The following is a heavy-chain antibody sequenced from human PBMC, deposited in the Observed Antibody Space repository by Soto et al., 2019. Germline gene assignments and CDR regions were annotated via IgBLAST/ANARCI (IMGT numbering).Heavy chain of an antibody. V-gene: IGHV4-59*01. CDR2: IYYSGST. CDR1: GGTIRSYD. Sequence: SETLSLTCTVSGGTIRSYDWSWIRQPPGKGLEWIGYIYYSGSTNYNPSLKSRVTISVDTSKNQFSLKLSSVTAADTAVYYCARCLGDIVLVPAASPVYYYGMDVWGQGTTVTVSS. D-gene: IGHD2-2*01. J-gene: IGHJ6*02. CDR3: ARCLGDIVLVPAASPVYYYGMDV.